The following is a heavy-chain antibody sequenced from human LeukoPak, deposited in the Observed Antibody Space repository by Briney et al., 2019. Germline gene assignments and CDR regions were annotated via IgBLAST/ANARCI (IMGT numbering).Heavy chain of an antibody. CDR3: ARRSQAGGTGIGY. CDR1: GYTLTSYD. D-gene: IGHD6-19*01. V-gene: IGHV1-8*01. J-gene: IGHJ4*02. Sequence: ASVKVSCKASGYTLTSYDINWVRQATGQGLEWMGWMNPNSGNTGYAQKFQGRVAMTRNTSISTAYMELSSLRSEDTAVYYCARRSQAGGTGIGYWGQGTLVTVSS. CDR2: MNPNSGNT.